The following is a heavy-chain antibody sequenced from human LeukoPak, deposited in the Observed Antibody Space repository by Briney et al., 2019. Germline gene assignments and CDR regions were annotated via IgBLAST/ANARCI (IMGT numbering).Heavy chain of an antibody. D-gene: IGHD3/OR15-3a*01. Sequence: ASETLSLTCTVSGGSISSYYWSWIRQPPGKGLEWIGYIYYTGSTKYNPSLKSRVTISVDTSKNQFSLKPSSVTAADTAVYYCARWTVPSSDYWGQGTQVTVSS. CDR1: GGSISSYY. J-gene: IGHJ4*02. CDR3: ARWTVPSSDY. V-gene: IGHV4-59*01. CDR2: IYYTGST.